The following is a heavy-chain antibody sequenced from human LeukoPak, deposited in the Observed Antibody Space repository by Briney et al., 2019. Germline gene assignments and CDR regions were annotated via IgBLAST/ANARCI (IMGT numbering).Heavy chain of an antibody. J-gene: IGHJ3*02. Sequence: PSETLSLTCAVYGGSFSGYYWSWIRQPPGKGLEWIGEINHSGSTNYNPSLKSRVTISVDTSKNQFSLKLSSVTAADTAVYYCASSGVVITTSCAFDIWGQGTMVTVSS. V-gene: IGHV4-34*01. D-gene: IGHD3-22*01. CDR3: ASSGVVITTSCAFDI. CDR1: GGSFSGYY. CDR2: INHSGST.